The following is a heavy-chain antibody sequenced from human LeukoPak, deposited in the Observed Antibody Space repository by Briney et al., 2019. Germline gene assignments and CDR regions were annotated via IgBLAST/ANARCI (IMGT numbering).Heavy chain of an antibody. CDR1: GFTFSSYA. J-gene: IGHJ4*02. Sequence: PGGSLRLPCAASGFTFSSYAMHWVRQAPGKGLEGVAVISYDGSNKYYADSVKGRFTISRDNSKNTLYLQMNSLRAEDTAVYYCARENSYGFFDYWGQGTLVTVSS. CDR3: ARENSYGFFDY. CDR2: ISYDGSNK. V-gene: IGHV3-30-3*01. D-gene: IGHD5-18*01.